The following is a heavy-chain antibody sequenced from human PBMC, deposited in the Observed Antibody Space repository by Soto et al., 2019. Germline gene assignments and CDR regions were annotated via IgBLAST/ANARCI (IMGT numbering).Heavy chain of an antibody. CDR1: GGSISGSY. Sequence: SETLSLTCSVSGGSISGSYWSWIRQSPGKGLEWLGYVYYTGSTNYSPSLRSRVSISVDTSKNEFSLRLSSVTAADTAVYFCARSVAVPGAHIGYWGQGTQVTVSS. D-gene: IGHD6-19*01. CDR3: ARSVAVPGAHIGY. J-gene: IGHJ4*02. CDR2: VYYTGST. V-gene: IGHV4-59*01.